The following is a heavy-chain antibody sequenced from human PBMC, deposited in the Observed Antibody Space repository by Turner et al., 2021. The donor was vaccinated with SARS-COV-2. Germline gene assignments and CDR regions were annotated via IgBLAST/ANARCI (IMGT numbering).Heavy chain of an antibody. Sequence: QEKMLQSGAEVKTPGASVRVSCKTSGYTFTTYYSQWGRQAPGLSLEWVRWVNPNSGATNFAQKFQGRLTMTLDTSIDTTYLNLRGLRPDDTAVYFCARERTIAARPRSDGYYGMDVWGQGTTVTVSS. CDR1: GYTFTTYY. V-gene: IGHV1-2*02. J-gene: IGHJ6*02. D-gene: IGHD6-6*01. CDR3: ARERTIAARPRSDGYYGMDV. CDR2: VNPNSGAT.